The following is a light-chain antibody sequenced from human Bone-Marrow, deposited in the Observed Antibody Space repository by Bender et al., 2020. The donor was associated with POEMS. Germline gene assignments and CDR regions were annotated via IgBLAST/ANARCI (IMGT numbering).Light chain of an antibody. CDR1: NSDIGTYNY. Sequence: QSALTQPASVSGSPGQSITISCTGTNSDIGTYNYVSWYQQYPGKVPKLIIYDVSNRPSGVSDRFSGTKSGNTASLTISRLQAEDEADYYCNAYTNYRSILFGGGTKLTVL. V-gene: IGLV2-14*03. CDR2: DVS. CDR3: NAYTNYRSIL. J-gene: IGLJ2*01.